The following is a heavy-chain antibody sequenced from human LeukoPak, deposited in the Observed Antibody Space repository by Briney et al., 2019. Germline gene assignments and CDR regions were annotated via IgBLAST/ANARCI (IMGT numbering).Heavy chain of an antibody. D-gene: IGHD2-15*01. V-gene: IGHV3-23*01. J-gene: IGHJ4*02. CDR3: AKGFLASCSGTRCYPFDH. Sequence: GGSLRLSCGASVYTLRNYPRKRVPCTPGRGVERVSPFVGSGTNTYHADSVKGRFTISRDNSESTVYMQMDSLRVEDTAVYYCAKGFLASCSGTRCYPFDHWGQGTPVTVSS. CDR2: FVGSGTNT. CDR1: VYTLRNYP.